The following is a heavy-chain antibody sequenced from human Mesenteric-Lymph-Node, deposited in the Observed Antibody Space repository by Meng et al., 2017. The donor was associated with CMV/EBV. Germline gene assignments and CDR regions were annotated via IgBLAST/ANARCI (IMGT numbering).Heavy chain of an antibody. V-gene: IGHV3-23*01. CDR3: AKPRASIYYDSSGYNLGDFDY. CDR1: GFTFSSYW. CDR2: ISGSGGST. D-gene: IGHD3-22*01. J-gene: IGHJ4*02. Sequence: GGSLRLSCAASGFTFSSYWMHWVRQAPGKGLVWVSAISGSGGSTYYADSVKGRFTISRDNSKNTLYLQMNSLRAEDTAVYYCAKPRASIYYDSSGYNLGDFDYWGQGTLVTVSS.